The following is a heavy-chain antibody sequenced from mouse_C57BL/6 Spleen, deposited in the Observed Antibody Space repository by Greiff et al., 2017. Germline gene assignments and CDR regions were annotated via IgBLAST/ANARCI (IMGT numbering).Heavy chain of an antibody. V-gene: IGHV1-19*01. CDR3: AREAQATSAY. J-gene: IGHJ3*01. CDR1: GYTFTDYY. CDR2: INPYNGGT. D-gene: IGHD3-2*02. Sequence: EVQLQQSGPVLVKPGASVKMSCKASGYTFTDYYMNWVKQSHGKSLEWIGVINPYNGGTSYNQKFKGKATLTVDKSSSTAYMELNSLTSEDSAVYYCAREAQATSAYWGQGTLVTVSA.